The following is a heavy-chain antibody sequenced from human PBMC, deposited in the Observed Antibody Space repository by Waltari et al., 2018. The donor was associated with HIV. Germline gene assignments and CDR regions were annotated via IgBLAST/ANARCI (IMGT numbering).Heavy chain of an antibody. CDR2: IYWDDDV. CDR3: ARTWAGSETQRSFDY. J-gene: IGHJ4*02. D-gene: IGHD6-25*01. CDR1: GFSLSTTGVG. V-gene: IGHV2-5*02. Sequence: QITLKESGPTLVKPTHTPTLTCTFPGFSLSTTGVGVGWIRQPPGKALEWLALIYWDDDVRYSPFLKSRITVTKDTSENQVVLTMTNMAPVDTATYYCARTWAGSETQRSFDYWGQGTLVTVSS.